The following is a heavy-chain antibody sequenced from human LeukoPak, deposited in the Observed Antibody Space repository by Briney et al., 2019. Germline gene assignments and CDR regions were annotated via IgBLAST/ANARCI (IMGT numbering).Heavy chain of an antibody. CDR3: SRESGAFCPFDY. D-gene: IGHD1-26*01. Sequence: SETLSLTCGVSGGSISSTNWWSWVRQPPGQGLEWIGETSLTGRTNYNPSLNGRVTMSLDESRNQLSLNLTSVTAADTAIYYCSRESGAFCPFDYWGQGTLVIVPP. J-gene: IGHJ4*02. V-gene: IGHV4-4*02. CDR1: GGSISSTNW. CDR2: TSLTGRT.